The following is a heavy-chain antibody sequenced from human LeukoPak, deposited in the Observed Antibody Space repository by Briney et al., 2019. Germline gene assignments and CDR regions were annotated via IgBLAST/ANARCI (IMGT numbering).Heavy chain of an antibody. V-gene: IGHV4-59*08. J-gene: IGHJ3*02. D-gene: IGHD1/OR15-1a*01. CDR3: ARRARGKQGSDAFDI. CDR2: IYYSGST. CDR1: GGSISSYY. Sequence: SETLSLTCTVSGGSISSYYWSWIRQPPGKGLEWIGYIYYSGSTNYNPSLKSRVTISVDTSKNQFSLKLSSVTAADTAVYYCARRARGKQGSDAFDIWGQGTMVTVSS.